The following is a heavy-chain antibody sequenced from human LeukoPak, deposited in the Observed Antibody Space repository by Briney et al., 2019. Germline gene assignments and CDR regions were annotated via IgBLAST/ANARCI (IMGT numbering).Heavy chain of an antibody. D-gene: IGHD3-3*01. CDR1: DGSFSGYY. Sequence: SETLSLTCAVYDGSFSGYYWSWIRQPPGKGLEWIGEINHSGSTNYNPSLKSRVTISVDTSKKQFSLKLSSVTAADTAVYYCARGPRASGYFYYYYYMDVWGNGTTVTVSS. CDR3: ARGPRASGYFYYYYYMDV. J-gene: IGHJ6*03. CDR2: INHSGST. V-gene: IGHV4-34*01.